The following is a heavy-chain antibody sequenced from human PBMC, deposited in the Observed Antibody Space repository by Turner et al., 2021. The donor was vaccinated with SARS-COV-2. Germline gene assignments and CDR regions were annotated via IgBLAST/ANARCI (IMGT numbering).Heavy chain of an antibody. V-gene: IGHV3-21*01. D-gene: IGHD3-3*01. CDR2: ISSSSSYI. CDR1: GFTFSSYS. CDR3: ARWERGRADFWSGYYPSPLDY. J-gene: IGHJ4*02. Sequence: EVQLVESGGGLVKPGGSLRLSCAASGFTFSSYSMNWVRQAPGKGLEWVSSISSSSSYIYYADSVKGRFTISRDNAKNSLYLQMNSLRAEDTAVYYGARWERGRADFWSGYYPSPLDYWGQGTLVTVSS.